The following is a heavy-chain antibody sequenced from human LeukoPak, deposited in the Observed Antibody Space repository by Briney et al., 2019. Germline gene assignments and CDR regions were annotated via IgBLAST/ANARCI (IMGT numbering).Heavy chain of an antibody. CDR3: ARDRCSSTTCYNTPNWFVP. D-gene: IGHD2-2*02. J-gene: IGHJ5*02. Sequence: PGESLRLSCAASGFTFDDYGMSWVRQAPGKGLEWVAGINWNGGSTGYTDSVKGRFTISRDNAKNSLFLQMNSLRAEDTAFYHCARDRCSSTTCYNTPNWFVPWGQGTLVIVSS. CDR2: INWNGGST. V-gene: IGHV3-20*01. CDR1: GFTFDDYG.